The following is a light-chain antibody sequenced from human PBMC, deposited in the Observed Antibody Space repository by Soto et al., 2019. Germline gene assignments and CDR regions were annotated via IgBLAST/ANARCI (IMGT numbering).Light chain of an antibody. J-gene: IGKJ5*01. CDR3: QQRYNWPPLT. Sequence: EFVVTQSPATLSLSPGERATLSCRASDTINIYLAWYQQKPGQAPRLLIYDASNRATGIPARFSGSGSGTDFTLTISSLEPEDFAIYYCQQRYNWPPLTFGQGTRLEMK. CDR2: DAS. CDR1: DTINIY. V-gene: IGKV3-11*01.